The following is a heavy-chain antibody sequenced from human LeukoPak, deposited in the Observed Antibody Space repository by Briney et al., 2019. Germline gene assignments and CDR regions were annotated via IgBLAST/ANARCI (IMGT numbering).Heavy chain of an antibody. D-gene: IGHD5-24*01. J-gene: IGHJ3*02. CDR1: GFTLSSYG. CDR2: IWYDGSNK. V-gene: IGHV3-33*01. CDR3: ARGPRDGYVHDAFDI. Sequence: GGSLRLSCAASGFTLSSYGMHWVRQAPGKGLEWVAVIWYDGSNKYYADSVKGRFTISRDNSKNTLYLQMNSLRAEDTAVYYCARGPRDGYVHDAFDIWGQGTMVTVSS.